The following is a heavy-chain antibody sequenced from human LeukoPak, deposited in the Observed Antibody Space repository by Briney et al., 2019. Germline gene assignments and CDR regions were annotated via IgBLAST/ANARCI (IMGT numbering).Heavy chain of an antibody. V-gene: IGHV1-2*02. CDR2: INPNSGGT. CDR1: GYTFTGYY. Sequence: ASVKVSCKASGYTFTGYYMHWVRQAPGQGLEWMGWINPNSGGTNYAQKFQGRVTMTRDTSISTAYMELSRLRSDDTAVYYCARDLTYDSSCYADYWGQGALVTVSS. D-gene: IGHD3-22*01. CDR3: ARDLTYDSSCYADY. J-gene: IGHJ4*02.